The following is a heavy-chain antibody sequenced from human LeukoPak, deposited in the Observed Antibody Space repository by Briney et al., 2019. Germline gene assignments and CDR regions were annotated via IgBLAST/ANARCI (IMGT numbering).Heavy chain of an antibody. J-gene: IGHJ3*02. CDR1: GGSFSGNY. CDR2: INHSGST. D-gene: IGHD4-11*01. V-gene: IGHV4-34*01. CDR3: ARDPTAHAFDI. Sequence: SETLSLTCAVYGGSFSGNYWSWIRQPPGKGLEWIGEINHSGSTNYNPSLKSRVTISVDTSKNQFSLKLSSVTAADTAVYYCARDPTAHAFDIWGQGTMVTVSS.